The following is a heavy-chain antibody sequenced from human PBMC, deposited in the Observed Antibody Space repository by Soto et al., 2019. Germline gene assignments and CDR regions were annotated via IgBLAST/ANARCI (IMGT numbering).Heavy chain of an antibody. CDR2: ISGSGGST. D-gene: IGHD3-3*01. Sequence: EVQLLESGGGLVQPGGSLRLSCAASGFTFSSYAMSWVRQAPGKGLEWVSAISGSGGSTYYADYVKGRFTISRDNSKNTLYLQMNSLRAEDTAVYYCAKDTPLRFLEWLLFPAYGMDVRGQGTTVTVSS. V-gene: IGHV3-23*01. CDR1: GFTFSSYA. CDR3: AKDTPLRFLEWLLFPAYGMDV. J-gene: IGHJ6*02.